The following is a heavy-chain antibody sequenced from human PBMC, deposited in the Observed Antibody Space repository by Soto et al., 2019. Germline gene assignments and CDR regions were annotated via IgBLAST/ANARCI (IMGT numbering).Heavy chain of an antibody. Sequence: GGSSQISYWSWVRQPAGKGLEWIGHIFSSGRTSYNPSLKSRVTMSIDTPNNNFSLNLKSVTAADTAVYYCAKGWDVKYFDHWGQGARVTVSS. V-gene: IGHV4-4*07. CDR1: GGSSQISY. CDR2: IFSSGRT. J-gene: IGHJ4*02. CDR3: AKGWDVKYFDH. D-gene: IGHD1-26*01.